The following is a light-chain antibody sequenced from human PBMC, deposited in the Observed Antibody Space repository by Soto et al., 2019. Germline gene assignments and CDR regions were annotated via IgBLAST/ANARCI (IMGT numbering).Light chain of an antibody. Sequence: VLTQSPATLSVSPGEGVTLSCRASQSVGTTLAWYQQKPGQAPRLLIYGAFTRVTGIPARFSGSGSGTEFTLTISSQQAEDFAVYYCQEYRNWPVYTFAQGTKLEIK. J-gene: IGKJ2*01. CDR3: QEYRNWPVYT. CDR2: GAF. CDR1: QSVGTT. V-gene: IGKV3-15*01.